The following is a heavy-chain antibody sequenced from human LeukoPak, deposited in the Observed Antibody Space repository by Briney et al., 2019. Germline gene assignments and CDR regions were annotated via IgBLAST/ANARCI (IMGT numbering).Heavy chain of an antibody. CDR1: GFTFSDYA. CDR3: SRFYSSGWASGAFDI. J-gene: IGHJ3*02. V-gene: IGHV3-49*04. D-gene: IGHD3-22*01. CDR2: IRNEANGGTT. Sequence: GGSLRLSCTTSGFTFSDYAVSWVRQAPGKGLEWIGFIRNEANGGTTEYAASVKGRFTISRDDSKTIAHLQMSSLKTEDTAVYYCSRFYSSGWASGAFDIWGQGTMVTVSS.